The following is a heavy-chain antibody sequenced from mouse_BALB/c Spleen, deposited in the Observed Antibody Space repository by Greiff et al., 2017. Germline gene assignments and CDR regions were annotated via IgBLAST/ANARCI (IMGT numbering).Heavy chain of an antibody. J-gene: IGHJ3*01. CDR1: GYNITDTY. CDR3: ARDGNYPVWFAY. V-gene: IGHV14-3*02. D-gene: IGHD2-1*01. Sequence: EVQLQQSGAELVKPGASVKLSCTVSGYNITDTYMYRVMRRPEQGLVWIGRIDPANGNTKYDPKFQGKATITADTSSNTAYLQLSSLTSEDTAVYYCARDGNYPVWFAYWGQGTLVTVSA. CDR2: IDPANGNT.